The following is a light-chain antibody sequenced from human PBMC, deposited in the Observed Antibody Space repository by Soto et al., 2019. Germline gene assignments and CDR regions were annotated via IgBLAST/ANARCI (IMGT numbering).Light chain of an antibody. V-gene: IGKV1-39*01. CDR2: AAS. CDR3: QQSYRTPPIT. Sequence: DIQMPTSQSSLSASVGYIVPINCIASQSISSYLNWYQQKPGKAPKLLIYAASSLQSGVPSRFSGSGSGTDFTLTISSLQPEDFATYYCQQSYRTPPITCGQGQRREIK. J-gene: IGKJ5*01. CDR1: QSISSY.